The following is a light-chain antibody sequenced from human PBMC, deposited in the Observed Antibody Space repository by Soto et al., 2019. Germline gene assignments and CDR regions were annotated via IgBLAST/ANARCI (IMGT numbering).Light chain of an antibody. V-gene: IGKV1-39*01. CDR2: TVS. CDR3: QQSYNTPWT. CDR1: QTIGRY. J-gene: IGKJ1*01. Sequence: DIQMTQSPSSLSASVGDRVTITCRASQTIGRYLNWYRQKPGKAPNLLIYTVSNLQGGVPSRFSGSGSGTDFTLTISSLQPEDFATYYCQQSYNTPWTFGQGTKVEIK.